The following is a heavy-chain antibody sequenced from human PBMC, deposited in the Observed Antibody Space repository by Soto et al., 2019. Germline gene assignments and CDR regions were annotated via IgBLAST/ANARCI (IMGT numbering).Heavy chain of an antibody. V-gene: IGHV1-69*13. D-gene: IGHD2-2*02. CDR1: GGTFSSYA. CDR3: AVSLNIVVVPAAIPVRYGMDV. Sequence: GPSVKVSCKASGGTFSSYAISWVRQAPGQGLEWMGGIIPIFGTANYAQKFQGRVTITADESTSTAYMELSSLRSEDTAVYYCAVSLNIVVVPAAIPVRYGMDVWGQGTTVTVSS. J-gene: IGHJ6*02. CDR2: IIPIFGTA.